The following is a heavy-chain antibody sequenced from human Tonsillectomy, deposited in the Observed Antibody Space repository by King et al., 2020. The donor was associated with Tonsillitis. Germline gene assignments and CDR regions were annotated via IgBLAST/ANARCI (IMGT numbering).Heavy chain of an antibody. CDR1: GFTFSNAW. J-gene: IGHJ4*02. V-gene: IGHV3-15*07. Sequence: DVQLVESGGGLVKPGGSLRLSCAASGFTFSNAWMNWVRQAPGKGLDWAGRIKSKTDGGTTDYGASVKGRVTISRADSKNTLYLQMNSLKTEDTAVYYCTTVGVAVAGTLSFDYWGQGTLVTVSS. CDR2: IKSKTDGGTT. D-gene: IGHD6-19*01. CDR3: TTVGVAVAGTLSFDY.